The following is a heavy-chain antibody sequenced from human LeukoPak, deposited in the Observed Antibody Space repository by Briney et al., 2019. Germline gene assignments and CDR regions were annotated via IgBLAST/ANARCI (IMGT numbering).Heavy chain of an antibody. CDR1: GFTFSSYA. J-gene: IGHJ3*02. D-gene: IGHD2-21*02. CDR3: ARSGGDYAFDI. Sequence: GRSLRLSCAASGFTFSSYAMHWVRHAPGKGLVWVAVISYDGSNKYYADSVKGRFTISRDNSKNTLYLQMNSLRAEDTAVYYCARSGGDYAFDIWGQGTMVTVSS. CDR2: ISYDGSNK. V-gene: IGHV3-30*04.